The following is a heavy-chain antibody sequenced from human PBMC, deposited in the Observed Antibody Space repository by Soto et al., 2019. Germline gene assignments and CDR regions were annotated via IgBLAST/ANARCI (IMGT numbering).Heavy chain of an antibody. CDR3: ARGGRFGESYYYYYGMDV. Sequence: ASVKVSCKASGYTFTSYYMHWVRQTPGQGLEWMGIINPSGGSTSYAQKFQGRVTMTRDTSTSTVYMELSSLRSEDTAVYYCARGGRFGESYYYYYGMDVWGQGTTVTVSS. J-gene: IGHJ6*02. D-gene: IGHD3-10*01. CDR1: GYTFTSYY. V-gene: IGHV1-46*01. CDR2: INPSGGST.